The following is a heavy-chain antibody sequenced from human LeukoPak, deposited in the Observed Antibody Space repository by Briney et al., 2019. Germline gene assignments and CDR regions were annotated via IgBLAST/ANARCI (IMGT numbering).Heavy chain of an antibody. Sequence: SETLSLTCTVSGGSISSYYWSWIRQPPGKGLEWIGYIYYSGSTSYNPSLKSRVTISVDTSKNQFSLKLSSVTAADTAVYYCARSVGYYYGMDVWGQGTTVTVSS. V-gene: IGHV4-59*08. D-gene: IGHD3-16*01. CDR3: ARSVGYYYGMDV. J-gene: IGHJ6*02. CDR2: IYYSGST. CDR1: GGSISSYY.